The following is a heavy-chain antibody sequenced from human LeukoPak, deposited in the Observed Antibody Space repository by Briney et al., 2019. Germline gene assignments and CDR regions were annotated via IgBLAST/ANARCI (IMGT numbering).Heavy chain of an antibody. CDR3: ARSEWVGITTSWFDS. V-gene: IGHV3-30*04. Sequence: PGGSLRLSCAASGFTFSSYAMHWVRQAPGKGLEWVAVISYDGSNKYYADSVKGRFTISRDNSKNTLYLQMNSLRAEDTAVYYCARSEWVGITTSWFDSWGQGTLVTVSS. CDR1: GFTFSSYA. D-gene: IGHD3-22*01. CDR2: ISYDGSNK. J-gene: IGHJ5*01.